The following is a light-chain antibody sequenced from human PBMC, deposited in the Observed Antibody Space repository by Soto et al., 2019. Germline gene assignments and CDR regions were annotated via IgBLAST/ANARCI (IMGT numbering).Light chain of an antibody. CDR2: EVN. Sequence: QSALTQPPSASGSPGQSATISCTGTSSDVGGYNYVSWYQQHPGKVPKLVIYEVNKRPSGVPERFSGSKSGNTASLTVSGLQTEDEADYYCSSYGGANNLLFGGGTKLTVL. CDR3: SSYGGANNLL. V-gene: IGLV2-8*01. CDR1: SSDVGGYNY. J-gene: IGLJ2*01.